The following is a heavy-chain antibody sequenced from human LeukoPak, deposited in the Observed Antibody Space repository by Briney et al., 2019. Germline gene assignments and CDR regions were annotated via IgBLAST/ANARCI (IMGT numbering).Heavy chain of an antibody. D-gene: IGHD6-13*01. CDR2: IYHGGST. CDR1: GYSISSGYY. J-gene: IGHJ4*02. CDR3: ARDLTAAQDY. Sequence: SETLSLTCTVSGYSISSGYYWGWIRQPPGKGLEWIGSIYHGGSTYYNPSLKSRVTISVDTSKNQFSLKLSSVTAADTAVYYCARDLTAAQDYWGQGTLVTVSS. V-gene: IGHV4-38-2*02.